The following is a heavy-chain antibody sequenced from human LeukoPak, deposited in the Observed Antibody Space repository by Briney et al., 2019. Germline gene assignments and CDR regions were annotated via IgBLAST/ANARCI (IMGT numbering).Heavy chain of an antibody. CDR3: ARRRYYDSTGYLD. J-gene: IGHJ1*01. CDR1: GDYISSSSYY. D-gene: IGHD3-22*01. Sequence: SETLSLTCSLSGDYISSSSYYWGWIRQPPGKGLEWIGEIYYSGSTYYNASLKSRVSISIDTSNNHFSLRLSSLTAADTALYYCARRRYYDSTGYLDWGRGTLVTVPS. CDR2: IYYSGST. V-gene: IGHV4-39*02.